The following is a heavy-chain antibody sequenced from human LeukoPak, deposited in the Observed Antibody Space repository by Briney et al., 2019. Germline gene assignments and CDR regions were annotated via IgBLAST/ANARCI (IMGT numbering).Heavy chain of an antibody. CDR1: GFTFSSYG. D-gene: IGHD3-10*01. V-gene: IGHV3-30*18. J-gene: IGHJ3*02. CDR3: AKDLFTMGAPGAFDI. CDR2: ISYDGSNK. Sequence: GGSLRLSCAASGFTFSSYGMHWVRQAPGKGLEWVAVISYDGSNKYYADSVKGRFTISRDNSKNTLYLQMNSLRAEDTAVYYCAKDLFTMGAPGAFDIWGQGTMVTVSS.